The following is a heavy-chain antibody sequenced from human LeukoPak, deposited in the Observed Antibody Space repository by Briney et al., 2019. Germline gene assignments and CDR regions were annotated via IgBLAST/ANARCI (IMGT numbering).Heavy chain of an antibody. CDR1: GYSFTSYW. Sequence: GESLKISCKGSGYSFTSYWIGWVRPMPGKGLEWMGIIYPGDSDTRYSPSFQGQVTISADKSISTAYLQWSSLKASDTAMYYCARHRGSSGWYQKIDYWGQGTLVTVSS. D-gene: IGHD6-19*01. CDR2: IYPGDSDT. CDR3: ARHRGSSGWYQKIDY. J-gene: IGHJ4*02. V-gene: IGHV5-51*01.